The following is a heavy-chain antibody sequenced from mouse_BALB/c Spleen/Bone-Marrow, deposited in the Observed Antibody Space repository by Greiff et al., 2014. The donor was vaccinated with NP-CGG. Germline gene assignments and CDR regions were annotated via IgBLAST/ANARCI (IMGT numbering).Heavy chain of an antibody. CDR2: INPKNGDT. Sequence: DVKLQESGPELVKPGASVKMSRKASGYTFTDYYMKWVRQSHGKSLEWIGDINPKNGDTFYNQKFKDKATLTVDRSSSTAYMQLDSLTSEDSAAHYCVIGLRLYWYFDVWGAGTTVTVSS. V-gene: IGHV1-26*01. D-gene: IGHD2-12*01. CDR1: GYTFTDYY. J-gene: IGHJ1*01. CDR3: VIGLRLYWYFDV.